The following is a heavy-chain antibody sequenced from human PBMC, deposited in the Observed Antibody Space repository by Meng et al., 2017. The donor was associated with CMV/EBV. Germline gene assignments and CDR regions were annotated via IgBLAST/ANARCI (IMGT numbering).Heavy chain of an antibody. V-gene: IGHV4-34*01. D-gene: IGHD2-2*01. CDR1: GGSFSGYS. J-gene: IGHJ6*02. CDR3: ARDRRPDIVVVPAADPYYYYYGMDV. CDR2: INHSGST. Sequence: SETLSLTCAVYGGSFSGYSWSGIRQPPGKGREWIGEINHSGSTNYNPSLKSRVTISVDTSKNQFSLKLSSVTAADTAVYYCARDRRPDIVVVPAADPYYYYYGMDVWGQGTTVTVSS.